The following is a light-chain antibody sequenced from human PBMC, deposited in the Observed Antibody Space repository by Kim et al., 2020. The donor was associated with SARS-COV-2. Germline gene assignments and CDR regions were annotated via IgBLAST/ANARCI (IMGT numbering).Light chain of an antibody. CDR2: GAS. CDR3: QQYNSWPPT. CDR1: QSISSN. J-gene: IGKJ1*01. Sequence: VSPGERATHSCRASQSISSNLAWYQQKPGQAPRLLIYGASTRATGIPARFSGSGSGTEFTLTISSLQSEDFAVYYCQQYNSWPPTFGQGTKVDIK. V-gene: IGKV3-15*01.